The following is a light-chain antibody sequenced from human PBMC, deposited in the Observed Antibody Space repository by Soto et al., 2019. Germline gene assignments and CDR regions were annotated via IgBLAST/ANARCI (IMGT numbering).Light chain of an antibody. Sequence: QSVLNQPASVSGSPGHSITISCTGASSDVGNYKYVSWYQQHPGKAPKLMIYEVSNRPSGVSNRFSGSKSGNTASLTISGLQAEDETDYYCFSYTSSGTYVFGTGTKVTVL. CDR1: SSDVGNYKY. CDR3: FSYTSSGTYV. J-gene: IGLJ1*01. V-gene: IGLV2-14*01. CDR2: EVS.